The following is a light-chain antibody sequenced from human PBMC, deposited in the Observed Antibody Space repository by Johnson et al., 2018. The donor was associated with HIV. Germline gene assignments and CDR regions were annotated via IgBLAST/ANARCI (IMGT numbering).Light chain of an antibody. J-gene: IGLJ1*01. CDR1: SSNIGNNY. CDR3: GTWDSRLSADV. CDR2: YSN. Sequence: QSVLTQPPSVSAAPGQKVTISCSGSSSNIGNNYVSWYQQLPGTAPKLLIYYSNKRPQGIPDRFSGSKSGTSANLGITGLQTGDEADYYCGTWDSRLSADVFGTGTKVTVL. V-gene: IGLV1-51*01.